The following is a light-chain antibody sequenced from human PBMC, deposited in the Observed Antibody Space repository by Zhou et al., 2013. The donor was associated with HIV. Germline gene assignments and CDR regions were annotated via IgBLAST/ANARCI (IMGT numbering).Light chain of an antibody. CDR3: QQYGISGCS. CDR2: KAT. CDR1: QSINNW. Sequence: DIQMTQTPSTVSASIGGRVTISCRASQSINNWLAWYQQKPGAAPKLLIQKATSLEGDVLSRFSGSGSGTEFTLTISRLEPEDFAVYYCQQYGISGCSFGQGTKLEIK. J-gene: IGKJ2*04. V-gene: IGKV1-5*03.